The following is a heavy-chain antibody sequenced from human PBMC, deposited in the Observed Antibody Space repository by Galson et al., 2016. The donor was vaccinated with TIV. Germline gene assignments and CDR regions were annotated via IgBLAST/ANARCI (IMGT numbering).Heavy chain of an antibody. D-gene: IGHD3-16*01. J-gene: IGHJ6*02. CDR1: GDTFDSYA. V-gene: IGHV1-69*04. CDR2: TIPLLGVT. Sequence: SVKVSCKASGDTFDSYAISWVRQAPGQGLEWMGRTIPLLGVTNYAQSFQGRVTISADTSTSTVYMDLSNLRSDDTAVFFCARVSPDTRGGSGMAVWGQGTTVTVSS. CDR3: ARVSPDTRGGSGMAV.